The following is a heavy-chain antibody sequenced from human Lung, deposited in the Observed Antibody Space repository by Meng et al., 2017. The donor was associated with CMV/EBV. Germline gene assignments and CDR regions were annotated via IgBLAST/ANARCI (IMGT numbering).Heavy chain of an antibody. CDR3: ALFTRSWFDP. V-gene: IGHV2-5*02. CDR1: GFSSRMVRVG. Sequence: PTPAMPKPTLTAGCAFSGFSSRMVRVGAGLIRQHQGKVLEWLGVIYWDDDKRYSPSLNSRLTITKDTSKIQVVLTLTNMEPVDTATYYCALFTRSWFDPWGQGTLVTVSS. D-gene: IGHD2-2*01. CDR2: IYWDDDK. J-gene: IGHJ5*02.